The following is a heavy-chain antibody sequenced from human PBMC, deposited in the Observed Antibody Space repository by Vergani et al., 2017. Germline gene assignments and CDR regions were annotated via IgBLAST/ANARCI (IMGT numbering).Heavy chain of an antibody. Sequence: EVQLVQSGAEVKKPGESLRISCKGSGYSFTSYWISWVRQMPGKGLEWMGRIDPSVSYTNYSPSFQGHVTISADKSISTAYLQWSSLKASDTAIYYCARQVAVAGKWWGPYYYYGMDVWGQGTTFTVSS. D-gene: IGHD6-19*01. J-gene: IGHJ6*02. CDR3: ARQVAVAGKWWGPYYYYGMDV. CDR1: GYSFTSYW. V-gene: IGHV5-10-1*01. CDR2: IDPSVSYT.